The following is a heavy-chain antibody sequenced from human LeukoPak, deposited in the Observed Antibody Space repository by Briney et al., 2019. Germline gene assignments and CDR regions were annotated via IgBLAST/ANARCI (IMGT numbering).Heavy chain of an antibody. D-gene: IGHD1-1*01. CDR3: VRDGNDGLNDWEY. CDR2: TNKDGSEK. CDR1: GFIFTDYW. Sequence: GSLILSCEAPGFIFTDYWMTWARQAPGKGLEWVANTNKDGSEKWYVDSVKGRFTISRDNAKNSLYLQMNSLKAGDTALYYCVRDGNDGLNDWEYWGQGALVTVSS. V-gene: IGHV3-7*03. J-gene: IGHJ1*01.